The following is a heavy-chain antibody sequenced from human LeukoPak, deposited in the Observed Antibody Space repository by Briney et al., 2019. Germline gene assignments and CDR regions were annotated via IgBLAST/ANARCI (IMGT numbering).Heavy chain of an antibody. J-gene: IGHJ6*04. V-gene: IGHV3-33*01. CDR3: ARDRSYYGSGSYWDDYYYGMDV. Sequence: PGGSLRLSCAASGFTFSSYGMLWVRQAPGKGVEGVAVIWYDGSNKYYADSVKGRFTISRDNSKNTLYLQMNSLRAEDTAVYYCARDRSYYGSGSYWDDYYYGMDVWGKGTTVTVSS. CDR1: GFTFSSYG. CDR2: IWYDGSNK. D-gene: IGHD3-10*01.